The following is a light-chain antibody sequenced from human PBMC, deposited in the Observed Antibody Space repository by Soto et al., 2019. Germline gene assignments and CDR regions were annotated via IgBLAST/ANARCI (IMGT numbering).Light chain of an antibody. J-gene: IGKJ1*01. CDR1: QGISTW. CDR2: AAS. V-gene: IGKV1-5*01. Sequence: DIQMTQSPYTLSASVGDRVTITCRASQGISTWLAWYQQKPGTAPKLLIFAASTLVRGVPSRFSGRGSGTEFTLTISSLRADDYATFYCQQYHTDWTFGQGTKVDIK. CDR3: QQYHTDWT.